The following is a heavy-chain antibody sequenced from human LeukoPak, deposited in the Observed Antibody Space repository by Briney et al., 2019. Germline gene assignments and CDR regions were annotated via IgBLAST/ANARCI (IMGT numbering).Heavy chain of an antibody. Sequence: SETLSLTCTVSGGSISSDSYYWSWIRQPAGKGLEWIGRISGSGPTNYYPSLKSRVTISIDTSKNHFSLKLNSVTVADTAVYYCASDYSITGYFDFWGQGALVTVSS. CDR1: GGSISSDSYY. CDR2: ISGSGPT. V-gene: IGHV4-61*02. CDR3: ASDYSITGYFDF. J-gene: IGHJ4*02. D-gene: IGHD4-11*01.